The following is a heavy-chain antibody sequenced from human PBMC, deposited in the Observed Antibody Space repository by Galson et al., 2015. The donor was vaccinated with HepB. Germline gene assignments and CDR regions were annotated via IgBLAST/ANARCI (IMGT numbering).Heavy chain of an antibody. J-gene: IGHJ4*02. D-gene: IGHD6-19*01. CDR1: GFTVSSNY. CDR2: IYSGGST. CDR3: ASGNIAVAGLVY. V-gene: IGHV3-66*01. Sequence: SLRLSCAASGFTVSSNYMSWVRQAPGKGLEWVSVIYSGGSTYYADSVKGRFTISRDNSKNTLYLQMNSLRAEDTAVYYCASGNIAVAGLVYWGQGTLVTVSS.